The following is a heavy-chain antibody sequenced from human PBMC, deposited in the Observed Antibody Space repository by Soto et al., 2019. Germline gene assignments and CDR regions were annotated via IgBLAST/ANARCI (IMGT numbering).Heavy chain of an antibody. Sequence: SETLSLTCSISGGSISRDYWSWIRQPPGKGLEWIGYIQNSGSTSYHPSLKTRVTMSIDTSKSHFSLNLTSVSAADTAVYYCARGSVLVLGKFFYLWGRGTLVTVSS. CDR2: IQNSGST. CDR3: ARGSVLVLGKFFYL. CDR1: GGSISRDY. J-gene: IGHJ2*01. D-gene: IGHD2-15*01. V-gene: IGHV4-59*01.